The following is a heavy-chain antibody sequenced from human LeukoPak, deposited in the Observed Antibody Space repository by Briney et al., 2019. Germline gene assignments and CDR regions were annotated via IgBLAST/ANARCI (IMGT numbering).Heavy chain of an antibody. D-gene: IGHD5-18*01. J-gene: IGHJ4*02. CDR1: GFTFSSYS. CDR2: ISSSSSTM. V-gene: IGHV3-48*04. Sequence: GGSLRLSCAASGFTFSSYSMNWVRQAPGKGLEWVSYISSSSSTMYYADSVKGRFSISRDNAKNSLYLQMNSLRAEDTAVYYCARADWDTAMIDYWGQGTLVTVSS. CDR3: ARADWDTAMIDY.